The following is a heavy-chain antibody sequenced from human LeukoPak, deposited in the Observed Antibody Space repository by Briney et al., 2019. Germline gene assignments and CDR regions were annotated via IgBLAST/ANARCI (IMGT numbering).Heavy chain of an antibody. CDR2: SNPNSGGT. CDR3: ARALIDSSSSRRFDP. CDR1: GYTFTGYY. V-gene: IGHV1-2*02. J-gene: IGHJ5*02. D-gene: IGHD6-6*01. Sequence: ASVKVSCKASGYTFTGYYMHWVRQAPGQGLEWMGWSNPNSGGTNYAQKFQGRVTMTRDTSISTAYMELSRLRSDDTAVYYCARALIDSSSSRRFDPWGQGTLVTVSS.